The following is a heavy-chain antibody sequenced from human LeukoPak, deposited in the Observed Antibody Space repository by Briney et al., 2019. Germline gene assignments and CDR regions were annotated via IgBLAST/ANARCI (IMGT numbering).Heavy chain of an antibody. J-gene: IGHJ4*02. CDR1: GFTFSSYG. D-gene: IGHD5-12*01. CDR3: AKDLSDWDSGYEGLDY. CDR2: ISGSGGST. Sequence: GGSLRLSCAASGFTFSSYGMSWVRQAPGKGLEWVAAISGSGGSTYYADSVKRRFTISRDNSKNTLYLQMNSLRAEDTAVYYCAKDLSDWDSGYEGLDYWGQGTLVTVSS. V-gene: IGHV3-23*01.